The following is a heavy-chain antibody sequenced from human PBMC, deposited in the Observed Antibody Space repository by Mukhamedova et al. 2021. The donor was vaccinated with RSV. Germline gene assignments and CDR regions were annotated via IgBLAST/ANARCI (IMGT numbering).Heavy chain of an antibody. CDR3: ASFNYGLSGTYDY. CDR2: IRRKASGYTT. V-gene: IGHV3-72*01. D-gene: IGHD3-16*01. Sequence: GLEWVGRIRRKASGYTTEYAASVKGRFTISRDDSKSSLYLQMDSLKTEDTAVYNCASFNYGLSGTYDYWGQGTLVTVSS. J-gene: IGHJ4*02.